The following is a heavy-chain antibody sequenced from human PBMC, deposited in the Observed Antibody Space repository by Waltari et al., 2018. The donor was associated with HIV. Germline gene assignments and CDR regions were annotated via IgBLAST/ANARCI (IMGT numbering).Heavy chain of an antibody. CDR3: ATTVAVAGSYYFDY. CDR1: GYTLTELS. CDR2: FDPEDGET. D-gene: IGHD6-19*01. V-gene: IGHV1-24*01. J-gene: IGHJ4*02. Sequence: QVQLVQSGAEGKKPGAPVKVSCKVSGYTLTELSMHRVPQAPGKGLEWMGGFDPEDGETIYAQKFQGRVTMTEDTSTDTAYMELSSLRSEDTAVYYCATTVAVAGSYYFDYWGQGTLVTVSS.